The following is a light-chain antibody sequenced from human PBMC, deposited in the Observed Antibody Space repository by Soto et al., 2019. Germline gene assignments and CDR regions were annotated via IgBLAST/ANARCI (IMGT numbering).Light chain of an antibody. Sequence: EVVLTQSPGTRSLSPGERATLSCRASQSIGSNYLVWYQQRPGQAPRLRIYGASSRATGVPDRFSGSGSGTYFTLTISRLVLDDFAVYYWQEYGPSPKYTFGQETKLAIK. J-gene: IGKJ2*01. V-gene: IGKV3-20*01. CDR1: QSIGSNY. CDR2: GAS. CDR3: QEYGPSPKYT.